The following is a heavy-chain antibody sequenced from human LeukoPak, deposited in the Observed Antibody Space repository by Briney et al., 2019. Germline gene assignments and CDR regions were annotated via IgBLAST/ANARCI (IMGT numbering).Heavy chain of an antibody. Sequence: GGSLRLFCAASGFTFSSYSINWVRQAPGEGLEWVLSISSSSSYIYYRNSVKGRFTISRDNAKNSLYLQMNSLRAEDTAVYYCARGKGYNYGSYYFDYWGQGNLVTVSS. CDR1: GFTFSSYS. CDR2: ISSSSSYI. CDR3: ARGKGYNYGSYYFDY. D-gene: IGHD5-18*01. J-gene: IGHJ4*02. V-gene: IGHV3-21*01.